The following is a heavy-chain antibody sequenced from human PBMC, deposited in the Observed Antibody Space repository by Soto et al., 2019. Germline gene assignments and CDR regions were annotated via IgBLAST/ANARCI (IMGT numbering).Heavy chain of an antibody. D-gene: IGHD5-18*01. V-gene: IGHV2-5*01. CDR2: IYWNDDK. CDR3: AHSISYYWGKYSYGPDAFDI. J-gene: IGHJ3*02. Sequence: SGPTLVNPTQTLTLTCTFSGFSLSTSGVGVGWIRQPPGKALEWLALIYWNDDKRYSPSLKSRLTITKDTSKNQVVLTMTNMDPVDTATYYCAHSISYYWGKYSYGPDAFDIWVQGTMVTVSS. CDR1: GFSLSTSGVG.